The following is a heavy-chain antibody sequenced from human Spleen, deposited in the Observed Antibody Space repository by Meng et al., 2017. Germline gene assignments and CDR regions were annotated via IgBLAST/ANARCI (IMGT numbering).Heavy chain of an antibody. V-gene: IGHV5-51*01. J-gene: IGHJ4*02. CDR2: IYPGDSDP. CDR1: EYSFISYW. Sequence: GESLKISCKGSEYSFISYWIGWVRQMPGKGLEWMGSIYPGDSDPRYSPSFEGQVTMSADKSISTAYLQWTSLKASDTAIYYCARRLYRTSSSDYWGQGTLVTVSS. CDR3: ARRLYRTSSSDY. D-gene: IGHD2-2*01.